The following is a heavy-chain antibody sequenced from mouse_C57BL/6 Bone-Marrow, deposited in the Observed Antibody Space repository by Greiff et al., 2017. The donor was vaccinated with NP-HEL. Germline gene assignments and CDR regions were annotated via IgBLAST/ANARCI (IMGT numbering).Heavy chain of an antibody. CDR2: IDPENGDT. V-gene: IGHV14-4*01. Sequence: VQLQQSGAELVRPGASVKLFCTASGFNIKDDYMHWVKQRPEQGLEWIGWIDPENGDTEYASKFQGKATITADTSSNTAYLQLSSLTSEDTAVYYCTRKGVYDYYAMDYWGQGTSVTVSS. CDR3: TRKGVYDYYAMDY. J-gene: IGHJ4*01. CDR1: GFNIKDDY. D-gene: IGHD2-3*01.